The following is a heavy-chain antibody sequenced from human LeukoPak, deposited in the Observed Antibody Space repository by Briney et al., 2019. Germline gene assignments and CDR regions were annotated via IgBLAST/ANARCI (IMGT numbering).Heavy chain of an antibody. CDR1: GFTVSSNY. J-gene: IGHJ4*02. CDR2: IYSGGST. Sequence: GGSLRLSCAASGFTVSSNYISWVRQAPGKGLEWVSVIYSGGSTYYADSVKGRFTISRDNSKNTLYLQMNSLRAEDTAVYYCARDRGVGAFDYWGQGTLVTVSS. D-gene: IGHD1-26*01. CDR3: ARDRGVGAFDY. V-gene: IGHV3-66*02.